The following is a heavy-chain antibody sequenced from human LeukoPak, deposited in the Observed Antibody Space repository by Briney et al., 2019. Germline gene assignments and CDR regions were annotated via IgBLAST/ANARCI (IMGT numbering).Heavy chain of an antibody. CDR3: VRGTNTFFAGWFDP. Sequence: GRSLRLSCAASGFTFSSYGMHWVRQAPGKGLEWVAVIWYDGSNKYYADSVKGRFTISRDSAENSLFLQMNSLSAEDTAMYYCVRGTNTFFAGWFDPWGQGTQVTVSS. CDR1: GFTFSSYG. V-gene: IGHV3-33*01. D-gene: IGHD2-2*01. CDR2: IWYDGSNK. J-gene: IGHJ5*02.